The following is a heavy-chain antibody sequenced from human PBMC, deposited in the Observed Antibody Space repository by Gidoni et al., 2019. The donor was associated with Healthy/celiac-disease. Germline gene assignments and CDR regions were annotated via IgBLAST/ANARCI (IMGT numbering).Heavy chain of an antibody. CDR2: ISYDGSNK. Sequence: QVQLVESGGGVVQPGRSLRLSCAASGFTFSSYAMHWVRQAPGKGLEWVAVISYDGSNKYYADSVKGRFTISRDNSKNTLYLQMNSLRAEDTAVYYCARGVDTVTPQAPPEYFQHWGQGTLVTVSS. J-gene: IGHJ1*01. CDR3: ARGVDTVTPQAPPEYFQH. CDR1: GFTFSSYA. V-gene: IGHV3-30-3*01. D-gene: IGHD4-17*01.